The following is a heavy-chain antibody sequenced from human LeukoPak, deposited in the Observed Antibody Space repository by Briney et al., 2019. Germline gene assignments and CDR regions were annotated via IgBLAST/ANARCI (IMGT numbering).Heavy chain of an antibody. CDR1: GFTFSSYG. D-gene: IGHD2-2*01. J-gene: IGHJ4*02. V-gene: IGHV3-21*01. Sequence: KPGGSLRLSCAASGFTFSSYGMHWVRQAPGKGLEWVSSISSSSSYIYYADSVKGRFTISRDNAKNSLYLQMNSLRAEDTAVYYCARDPPEPLIVVVPAASLDYWGQGTLVTVSS. CDR3: ARDPPEPLIVVVPAASLDY. CDR2: ISSSSSYI.